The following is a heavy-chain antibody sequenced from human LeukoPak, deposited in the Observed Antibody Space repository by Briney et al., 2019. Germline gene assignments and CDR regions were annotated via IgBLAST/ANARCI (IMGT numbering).Heavy chain of an antibody. CDR3: ARVGIPAAIRYYMDV. CDR2: TNHSGST. V-gene: IGHV4-34*01. Sequence: SETLSLTCAVYGGSFSGYYWSWIRQPPGKGLEWIGETNHSGSTNYNPTLKSRVTISVDTSKNQFSLKLSSVTAADTAVYYCARVGIPAAIRYYMDVWGKGTTVPVSS. J-gene: IGHJ6*03. CDR1: GGSFSGYY. D-gene: IGHD2-2*02.